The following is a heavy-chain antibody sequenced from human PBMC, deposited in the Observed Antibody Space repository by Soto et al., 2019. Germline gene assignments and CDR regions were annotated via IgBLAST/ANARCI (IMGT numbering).Heavy chain of an antibody. CDR1: GFTFDDYG. Sequence: EVQLVESGGGVVRPGGSLRLSCAASGFTFDDYGMSWVRQAPGKGLEWVSGIIWNGGSTGYADSVKGRFTISRDNAKNSLYLQMNSLRAEDTALYYCARDLDEDRYCSGGSCYSGGGMDVWGQGTTVTVSS. V-gene: IGHV3-20*04. D-gene: IGHD2-15*01. CDR2: IIWNGGST. CDR3: ARDLDEDRYCSGGSCYSGGGMDV. J-gene: IGHJ6*02.